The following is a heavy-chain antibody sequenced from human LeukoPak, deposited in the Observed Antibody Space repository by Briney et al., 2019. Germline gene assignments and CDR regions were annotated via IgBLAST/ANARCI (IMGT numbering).Heavy chain of an antibody. CDR1: GGSISSYY. J-gene: IGHJ4*01. CDR2: IYNSGNT. V-gene: IGHV4-59*01. D-gene: IGHD3-10*01. Sequence: SETLSLTCTVSGGSISSYYWSWIRQPPGKGLEWIGYIYNSGNTNYNPSLKSRVTISVDTSKNQISLTLSSVTAADTAVYYCARLEGFGAFPTDCWGHGTLVTASS. CDR3: ARLEGFGAFPTDC.